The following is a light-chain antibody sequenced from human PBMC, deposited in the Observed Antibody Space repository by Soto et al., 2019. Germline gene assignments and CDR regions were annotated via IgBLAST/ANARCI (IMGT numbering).Light chain of an antibody. CDR2: DVS. Sequence: QSALTQPRSVSGSPGQSVTISCTGTSSDVGGYDFVSWYQQHPGKAPKLMISDVSKRPSGVPDRFSGSKSGNTASLTISGLQAEDEADYYCCSHAGDNTYVFGTGTKVTVL. V-gene: IGLV2-11*01. CDR3: CSHAGDNTYV. CDR1: SSDVGGYDF. J-gene: IGLJ1*01.